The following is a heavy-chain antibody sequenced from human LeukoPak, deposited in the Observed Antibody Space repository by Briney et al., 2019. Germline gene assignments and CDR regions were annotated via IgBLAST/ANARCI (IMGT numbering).Heavy chain of an antibody. CDR2: INPNSGGT. Sequence: ASVKVSCKASGYTFTGYYMHWVRQAPGQGLEWMGWINPNSGGTNYAQKFQGRVTMTRDTSISTAYMELSRLRSDDTAVYYCASRGYSGYDYFFSVAYYFDYWGQGTLVTVSS. J-gene: IGHJ4*02. CDR3: ASRGYSGYDYFFSVAYYFDY. CDR1: GYTFTGYY. V-gene: IGHV1-2*02. D-gene: IGHD5-12*01.